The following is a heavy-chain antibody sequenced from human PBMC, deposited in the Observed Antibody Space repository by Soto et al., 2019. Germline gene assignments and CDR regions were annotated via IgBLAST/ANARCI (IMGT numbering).Heavy chain of an antibody. CDR2: ISYDESNK. V-gene: IGHV3-30*18. CDR1: GFTFSSYG. D-gene: IGHD3-22*01. CDR3: AKAAYYDSSGYYGAFDF. J-gene: IGHJ4*02. Sequence: QVQLVESGGGVVQPGRSLRLSCAASGFTFSSYGMHWVRQAPGKGLEWVAVISYDESNKYYADPVKGRFTISRDNAKNTLYLQMNSLRAEDTAVYYCAKAAYYDSSGYYGAFDFWGQGTLVTVSS.